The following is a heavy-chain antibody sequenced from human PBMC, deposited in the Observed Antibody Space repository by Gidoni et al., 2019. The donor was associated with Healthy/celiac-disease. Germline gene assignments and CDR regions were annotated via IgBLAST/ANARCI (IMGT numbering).Heavy chain of an antibody. Sequence: QVQLQESGPGLVKPSETLSLTCAVSGYSISSGYYWGWIRQPPGKGLEWIGSIYHSGSTYYNPSLKSRVTISVDTSKNQFSLKLSSVTAADTAVYYCASVWAARPGGYNWFDPWGQGTLVTVSS. CDR1: GYSISSGYY. V-gene: IGHV4-38-2*01. CDR2: IYHSGST. J-gene: IGHJ5*02. D-gene: IGHD6-6*01. CDR3: ASVWAARPGGYNWFDP.